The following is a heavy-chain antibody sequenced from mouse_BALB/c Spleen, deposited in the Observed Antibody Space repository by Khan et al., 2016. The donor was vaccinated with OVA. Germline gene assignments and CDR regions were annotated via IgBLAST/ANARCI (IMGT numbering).Heavy chain of an antibody. Sequence: EVQLQESGPGLVKPSQTVSLTCTVTGISITSGNYRWSWIRQFPGNKLEWIGNIYYSGTVTYNPSLTSRTTITRKTSKNQFSLEKNSLTAEDTATSDVARDDRSLYWYFDVWGAGTTVTVSS. D-gene: IGHD6-2*01. CDR1: GISITSGNYR. J-gene: IGHJ1*01. CDR2: IYYSGTV. CDR3: ARDDRSLYWYFDV. V-gene: IGHV3-5*02.